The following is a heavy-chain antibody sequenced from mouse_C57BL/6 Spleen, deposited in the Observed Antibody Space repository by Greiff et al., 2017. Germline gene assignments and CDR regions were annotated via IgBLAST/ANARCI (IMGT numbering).Heavy chain of an antibody. CDR3: ARHYYGSSYDLAY. CDR2: LYPGSGNT. D-gene: IGHD1-1*01. J-gene: IGHJ3*01. V-gene: IGHV1-76*01. CDR1: GYTFTDYY. Sequence: QVQLQQSGAELVRPGASVKLSCKASGYTFTDYYINWVKQRPGQGLEWIARLYPGSGNTYYNEKFKGKATLTAEKSSSTAYMQLSSLTSEDSAVYFCARHYYGSSYDLAYWGQGTLVTVSA.